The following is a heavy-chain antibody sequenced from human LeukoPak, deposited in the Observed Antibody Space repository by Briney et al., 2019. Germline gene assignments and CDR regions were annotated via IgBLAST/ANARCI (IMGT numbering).Heavy chain of an antibody. CDR3: AKDLFSSGSYHAIIDY. J-gene: IGHJ4*02. CDR2: ITCSGGGT. D-gene: IGHD1-26*01. CDR1: GYTFSTHA. V-gene: IGHV3-23*01. Sequence: VSLRLSCAASGYTFSTHAMSWVRQAPGKGLEWVSGITCSGGGTYYADSVKGRFTISRDNSKNTVYVQMSSLRAEDTAVYYCAKDLFSSGSYHAIIDYWGQGTLVTVSS.